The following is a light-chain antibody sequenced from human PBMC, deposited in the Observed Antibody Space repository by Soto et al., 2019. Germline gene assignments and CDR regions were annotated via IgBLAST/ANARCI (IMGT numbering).Light chain of an antibody. Sequence: EIVLTQSPGTLSLSPGERATLSCRASQSVSRTYLAWYQQKPGQAPRLLIYGASSRATGIPDRFSGSGSGTDFTLTISRLEPEDFAVYYCQQYGSSPPFAFGPGTKVEI. J-gene: IGKJ3*01. CDR2: GAS. V-gene: IGKV3-20*01. CDR1: QSVSRTY. CDR3: QQYGSSPPFA.